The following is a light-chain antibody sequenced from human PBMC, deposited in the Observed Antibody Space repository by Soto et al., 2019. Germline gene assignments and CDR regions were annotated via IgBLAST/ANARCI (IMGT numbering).Light chain of an antibody. CDR2: EVT. CDR1: NSDVGSYNY. Sequence: QLVLTQPASVSGSPGQSITISCTGTNSDVGSYNYVSWYQQHPGKAPKLMIYEVTSRPSGVSNRFSGSKSGNTASLTISGLQAEDEADYYCNSYTVRNTFVFGTGTKVTVL. J-gene: IGLJ1*01. V-gene: IGLV2-14*01. CDR3: NSYTVRNTFV.